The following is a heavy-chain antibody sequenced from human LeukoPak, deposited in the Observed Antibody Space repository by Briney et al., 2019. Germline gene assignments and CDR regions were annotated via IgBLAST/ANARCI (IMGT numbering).Heavy chain of an antibody. J-gene: IGHJ6*02. CDR1: GYTFTGYY. CDR2: INPNSGGT. V-gene: IGHV1-2*04. CDR3: ARTIPSASSKGGDYGMDV. D-gene: IGHD3-16*01. Sequence: GASVKVSCKASGYTFTGYYMHWVRQAPGQGLEWMGWINPNSGGTNYAQKFQGWVTMTRDTSISTAYMELSRLRSDDMAVYYCARTIPSASSKGGDYGMDVWGQGTTVTVSS.